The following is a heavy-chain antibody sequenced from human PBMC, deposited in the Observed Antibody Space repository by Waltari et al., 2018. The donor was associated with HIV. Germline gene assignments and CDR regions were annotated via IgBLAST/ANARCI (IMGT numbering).Heavy chain of an antibody. CDR3: ARVAQYQYDFWSGYRFDY. J-gene: IGHJ4*02. D-gene: IGHD3-3*01. V-gene: IGHV1-18*01. CDR2: ISYSHGNT. Sequence: QVQLVQSGAEVKKPGASVKVSCKASGYTFTSYGISWVRHAPGQGLEWVGWISYSHGNTNYAPQLHGRVTLTTDTSTSTAYMELRSLRSDDTAVYFCARVAQYQYDFWSGYRFDYWGQGTLVTVSS. CDR1: GYTFTSYG.